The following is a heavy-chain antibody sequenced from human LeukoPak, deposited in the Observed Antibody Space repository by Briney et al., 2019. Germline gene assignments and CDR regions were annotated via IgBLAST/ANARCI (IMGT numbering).Heavy chain of an antibody. Sequence: GGSLRLSCAASGFTFSSYAIHWVRQAPGKGLDWVAVISFDGSNQYYADSVKGRFTMSRDNSKNTLYLQMNSLRAEDTAVYYCAKDLERTLDYWGQGTLVTVSS. J-gene: IGHJ4*02. CDR2: ISFDGSNQ. CDR3: AKDLERTLDY. CDR1: GFTFSSYA. V-gene: IGHV3-30*04. D-gene: IGHD1-1*01.